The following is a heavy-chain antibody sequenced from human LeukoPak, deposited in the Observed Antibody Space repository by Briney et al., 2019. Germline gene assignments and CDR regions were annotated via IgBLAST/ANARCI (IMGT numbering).Heavy chain of an antibody. CDR3: AKSWYDYFDY. V-gene: IGHV3-64*04. J-gene: IGHJ4*02. CDR2: ITSNGGST. Sequence: GGSLRLSCAASGFTFSSYAMNWVRQAPGKGLEYVSAITSNGGSTYYADSVKGRFTISRDNSKNTLYLQMNSLRAEDTAVYYCAKSWYDYFDYWGQGTLVTVSS. CDR1: GFTFSSYA. D-gene: IGHD6-13*01.